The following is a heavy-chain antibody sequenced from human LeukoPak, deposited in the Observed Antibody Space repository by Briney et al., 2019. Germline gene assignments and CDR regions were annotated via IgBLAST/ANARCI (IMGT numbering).Heavy chain of an antibody. D-gene: IGHD2-15*01. CDR2: ISYDGSNK. Sequence: TGRSLRLSCAASGFTFSSYAMHWVRQAPGKGLEWVAVISYDGSNKYYADSVKGRFTISRDNSKNTLYLQMNSLRAEDTAVYYCNAAGLDAFDIWGQGTMVTVSS. V-gene: IGHV3-30-3*01. J-gene: IGHJ3*02. CDR1: GFTFSSYA. CDR3: NAAGLDAFDI.